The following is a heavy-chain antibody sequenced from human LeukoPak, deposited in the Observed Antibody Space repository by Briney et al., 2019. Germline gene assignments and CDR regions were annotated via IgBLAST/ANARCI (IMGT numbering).Heavy chain of an antibody. J-gene: IGHJ3*02. CDR1: GYSFTTYW. V-gene: IGHV5-51*01. CDR3: ARRSGSDALDI. CDR2: IYPGDSYT. Sequence: GESLRISCKGSGYSFTTYWIAWVRQMPGKGLEWMGIIYPGDSYTTYSPSFQGQVTISADKSISTAYLQWRSLKASDTAMYYCARRSGSDALDIWGQGTMVTVSS. D-gene: IGHD3-10*01.